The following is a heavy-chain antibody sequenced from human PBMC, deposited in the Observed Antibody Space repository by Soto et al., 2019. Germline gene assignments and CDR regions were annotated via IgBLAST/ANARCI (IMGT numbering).Heavy chain of an antibody. CDR3: ARDTVVVPAAHIYYYYGMDV. CDR1: GYTFTGYY. V-gene: IGHV1-2*04. CDR2: INPNSGGT. Sequence: ASVKVSCKASGYTFTGYYMHWVRQAPGQGLEWMGWINPNSGGTNYAQKFQGWVTMTRDTSISTAYMELSRLRSDDTAVYYCARDTVVVPAAHIYYYYGMDVWGQGTTVTVS. J-gene: IGHJ6*02. D-gene: IGHD2-2*01.